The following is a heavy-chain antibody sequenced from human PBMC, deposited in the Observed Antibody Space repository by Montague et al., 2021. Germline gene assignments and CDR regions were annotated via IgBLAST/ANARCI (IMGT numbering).Heavy chain of an antibody. Sequence: SLRLSCAASGFSFSSLWMHWVRQAPGNGLVWVSQITSDGSDTNYADSVKGRFTISRDNAKSTLYLQMNSLRDEDTAVYYCVRDRPTAWFDSWGQGTLVTVSS. CDR3: VRDRPTAWFDS. CDR2: ITSDGSDT. CDR1: GFSFSSLW. V-gene: IGHV3-74*01. J-gene: IGHJ5*01. D-gene: IGHD5-18*01.